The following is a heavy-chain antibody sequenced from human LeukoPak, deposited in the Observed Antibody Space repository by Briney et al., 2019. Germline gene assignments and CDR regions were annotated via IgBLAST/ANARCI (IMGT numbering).Heavy chain of an antibody. Sequence: GGSLRLSCAASGFTFSTYAMTWVRQAPGKGLEWVSSITGSGDGTSAADSVTGRFSISRDNSKNTLHLQMSSLRAEDTAVYYCAKVGASEWSIVLGPIKYWGQGTLVSVSS. CDR2: ITGSGDGT. J-gene: IGHJ4*02. CDR1: GFTFSTYA. CDR3: AKVGASEWSIVLGPIKY. V-gene: IGHV3-23*01. D-gene: IGHD2-8*01.